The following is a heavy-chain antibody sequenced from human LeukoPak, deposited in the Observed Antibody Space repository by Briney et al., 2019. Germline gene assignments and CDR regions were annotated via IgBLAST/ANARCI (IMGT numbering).Heavy chain of an antibody. Sequence: ASVKVSCTASGGTFSSYAISWVRQAPGQGLEWMGGIIPIFGTANYAQKFQGRVTITTDESTSTAYMELSSLRSEDTAVYYCARDRGLYDSSGYTFDYWGQGTLVTVSS. CDR3: ARDRGLYDSSGYTFDY. D-gene: IGHD3-22*01. CDR2: IIPIFGTA. CDR1: GGTFSSYA. J-gene: IGHJ4*02. V-gene: IGHV1-69*05.